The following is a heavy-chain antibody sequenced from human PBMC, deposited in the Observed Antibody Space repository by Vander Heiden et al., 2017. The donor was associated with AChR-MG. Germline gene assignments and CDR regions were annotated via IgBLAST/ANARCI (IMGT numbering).Heavy chain of an antibody. CDR3: AIVPLRFGYYYYGMDV. D-gene: IGHD3-3*01. CDR1: GGSFSGYY. Sequence: QVQLQQWGAGLLKPSETLSLTCAVYGGSFSGYYWSWIRQPPGKGLEWIGEINHSGSTNYNPSLKSRVTISVDTSKNQFSLKLSSVTAADTAVYYCAIVPLRFGYYYYGMDVWGQGTTVTVSS. J-gene: IGHJ6*02. V-gene: IGHV4-34*01. CDR2: INHSGST.